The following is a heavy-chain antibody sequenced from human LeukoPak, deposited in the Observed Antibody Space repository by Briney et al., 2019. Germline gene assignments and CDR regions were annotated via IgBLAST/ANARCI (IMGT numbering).Heavy chain of an antibody. V-gene: IGHV4-34*01. CDR3: ARGSSDGFWYSSSLGYFDY. Sequence: SETLSLTCAVYGGSFSGYYWSWIRQPPGKRLEWIGEINHSGSTNYNPSLKSRVTISVDTSKNQFSLKLSSVTAADTAVYYCARGSSDGFWYSSSLGYFDYWGQGTLVTVSS. D-gene: IGHD6-13*01. J-gene: IGHJ4*02. CDR2: INHSGST. CDR1: GGSFSGYY.